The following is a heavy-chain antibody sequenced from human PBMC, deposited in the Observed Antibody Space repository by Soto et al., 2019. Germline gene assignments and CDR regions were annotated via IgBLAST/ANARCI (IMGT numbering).Heavy chain of an antibody. Sequence: QEQLVQSGAEVKKPGASVRVPCKASGYTFTSYDINWVRQAAGQGLEWMGWMSPKSGDTGYAQKFQGRVTMTRNTATGTAYMELSRLRSEDTAVYYCARGPPNWGFDYWGQGTLVTVSS. V-gene: IGHV1-8*01. J-gene: IGHJ4*02. CDR2: MSPKSGDT. CDR1: GYTFTSYD. D-gene: IGHD7-27*01. CDR3: ARGPPNWGFDY.